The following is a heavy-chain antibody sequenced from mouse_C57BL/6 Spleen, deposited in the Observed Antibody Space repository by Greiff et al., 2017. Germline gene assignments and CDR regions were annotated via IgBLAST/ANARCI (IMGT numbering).Heavy chain of an antibody. J-gene: IGHJ4*01. V-gene: IGHV1-52*01. Sequence: QVHVKQPGAELVRPGSSVKLSCKASGYTFTSYWMHWVKQRPIQGLEWIGNIDPSDSETHYNQKFKDKATLTVDKSSSAAYMQLISLTSEDSAVYYCARGGLRREGYAMDYWGQGTSVTVSS. CDR3: ARGGLRREGYAMDY. CDR1: GYTFTSYW. CDR2: IDPSDSET. D-gene: IGHD2-4*01.